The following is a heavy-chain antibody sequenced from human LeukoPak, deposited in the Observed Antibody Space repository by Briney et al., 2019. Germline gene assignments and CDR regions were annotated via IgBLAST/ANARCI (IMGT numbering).Heavy chain of an antibody. D-gene: IGHD3-3*01. J-gene: IGHJ4*02. V-gene: IGHV3-7*04. CDR3: ARAVSSGYYNLYFDL. CDR1: GITFSSYW. Sequence: PGGSLRLSCAASGITFSSYWMNWVRQAPGKGLEWVANIKQDGSENYYVDSVKGRFAISRDNARNSLYLQMNSLRAEDTAVYYCARAVSSGYYNLYFDLWGQGTLVTVSS. CDR2: IKQDGSEN.